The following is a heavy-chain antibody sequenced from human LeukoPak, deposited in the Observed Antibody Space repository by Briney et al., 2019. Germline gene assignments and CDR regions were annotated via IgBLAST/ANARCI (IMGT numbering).Heavy chain of an antibody. CDR2: INHSGST. V-gene: IGHV4-34*01. CDR3: ARGGFYCGGDCYVDY. CDR1: GGSFSPYY. Sequence: SETLSLTCAVYGGSFSPYYWSWIRQPPGKGLEWIGEINHSGSTNYNPSLKSRVTISVDTSKNQFSLKLSSVTAADTAVYYCARGGFYCGGDCYVDYWGQGALVTVSS. D-gene: IGHD2-21*02. J-gene: IGHJ4*02.